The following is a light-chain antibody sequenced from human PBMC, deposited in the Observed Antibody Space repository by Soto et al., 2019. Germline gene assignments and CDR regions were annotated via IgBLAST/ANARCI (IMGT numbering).Light chain of an antibody. CDR3: AAWDDSLNGAV. Sequence: QSVLTQPPSASGTPGQRVTISCSGSSYNIGSNTVNWYQQLPGTAPKLLIYSNNQRPSGVPDRVSGSKSGTSASLAISGLQSEDEADYYCAAWDDSLNGAVFGGGTQLTVL. J-gene: IGLJ7*01. CDR2: SNN. V-gene: IGLV1-44*01. CDR1: SYNIGSNT.